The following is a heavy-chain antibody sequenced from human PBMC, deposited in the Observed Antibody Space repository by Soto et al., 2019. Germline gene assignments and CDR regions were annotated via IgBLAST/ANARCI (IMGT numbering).Heavy chain of an antibody. CDR1: GFTFSSYA. CDR2: ISGSGGST. Sequence: GGSLRLSCAASGFTFSSYAMSWVRQAPGKGLEWVSAISGSGGSTYYADSVKGRFTISRDNSKNTLYLQMNSLRAEDTAVYYCAKSLYCSGGSCYSSYYYYMDVWGKGTTVTAP. J-gene: IGHJ6*03. CDR3: AKSLYCSGGSCYSSYYYYMDV. D-gene: IGHD2-15*01. V-gene: IGHV3-23*01.